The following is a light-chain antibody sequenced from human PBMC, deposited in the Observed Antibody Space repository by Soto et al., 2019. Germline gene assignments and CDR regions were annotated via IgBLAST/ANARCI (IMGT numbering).Light chain of an antibody. CDR3: QHYKRYSEA. CDR2: AAS. J-gene: IGKJ1*01. Sequence: LSQSPPSVSASKGDRVTITCRASQRLXSYFNWYQQKPGKAPKFLXDAASSLQRGGPSRLSGSGSGTEFTLPISSLQPEDFATYYCQHYKRYSEAFGQGTKVDIK. CDR1: QRLXSY. V-gene: IGKV1-39*01.